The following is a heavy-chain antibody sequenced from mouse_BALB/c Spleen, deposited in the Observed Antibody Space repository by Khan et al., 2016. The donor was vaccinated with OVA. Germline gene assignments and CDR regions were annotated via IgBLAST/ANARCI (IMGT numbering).Heavy chain of an antibody. CDR3: TRRGTMITTSFAY. CDR1: GYTFTSYY. Sequence: QVQLRQSGAELVKPGASVKLSCKASGYTFTSYYMYWVKQRPGQGLEWIGEINPSNGGTNFNEKFKSKATLTVDKSSSTAYMQLSSLTSEDSAVYYCTRRGTMITTSFAYWGQGTLVTVSA. J-gene: IGHJ3*01. CDR2: INPSNGGT. V-gene: IGHV1S81*02. D-gene: IGHD2-4*01.